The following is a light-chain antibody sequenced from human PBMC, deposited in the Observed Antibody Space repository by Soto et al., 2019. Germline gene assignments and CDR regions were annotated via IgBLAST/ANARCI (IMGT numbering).Light chain of an antibody. CDR2: GAS. V-gene: IGKV3-20*01. CDR1: QTVTNNY. J-gene: IGKJ1*01. CDR3: QQYCSSPRT. Sequence: EIVLTQSPGTLSLSPGESATLSCRASQTVTNNYLAWYQQKPGQAPRLLIYGASSRAIDIPHRFTCSCSGADFTLALSRLEPEDFAVYDCQQYCSSPRTFGQGTKVEIK.